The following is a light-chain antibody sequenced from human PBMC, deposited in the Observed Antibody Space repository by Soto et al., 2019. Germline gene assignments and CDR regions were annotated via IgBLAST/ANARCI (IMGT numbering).Light chain of an antibody. CDR2: GAS. V-gene: IGKV3-15*01. CDR3: QQYSNWPPNT. Sequence: ETVVTQSPATLSLSPGERATFSCRTSQSVRSNLAWYQQKPGQAPRLLIYGASTRATGIPDRFTGSGSGTEFSLTIDSLQSEDSAVYYCQQYSNWPPNTFGQGTKVEI. CDR1: QSVRSN. J-gene: IGKJ2*01.